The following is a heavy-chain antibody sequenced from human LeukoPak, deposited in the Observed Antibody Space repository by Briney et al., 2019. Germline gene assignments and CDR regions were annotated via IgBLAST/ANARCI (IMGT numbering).Heavy chain of an antibody. D-gene: IGHD3-16*02. Sequence: GGSLRLSCAASGFTFSSYSMNWVRQAPGKGLEWVSSISSSSSYIYYADSVKGRFTISRDNAKNSLYLQMNSLRAEDTAVYYCARDFNYVWGSYRLRAIDYWGQGTLVTVSS. CDR1: GFTFSSYS. J-gene: IGHJ4*02. CDR2: ISSSSSYI. CDR3: ARDFNYVWGSYRLRAIDY. V-gene: IGHV3-21*01.